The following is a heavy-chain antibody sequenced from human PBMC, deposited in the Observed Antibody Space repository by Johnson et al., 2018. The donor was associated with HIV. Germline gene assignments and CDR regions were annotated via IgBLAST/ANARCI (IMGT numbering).Heavy chain of an antibody. CDR1: GFIVSNNY. CDR3: TTESGYSGYDLQLGAFDI. CDR2: IKSKTDGGTT. V-gene: IGHV3-15*01. J-gene: IGHJ3*02. D-gene: IGHD5-12*01. Sequence: VQLVESGGGLVQPGGSLRLSCAASGFIVSNNYMNWVRQTPGKGLEWVGRIKSKTDGGTTDYAAPVKGRFTISRDDSKNTLYLQMNSLKTEDTAVYYCTTESGYSGYDLQLGAFDIWGQGTMVTVSS.